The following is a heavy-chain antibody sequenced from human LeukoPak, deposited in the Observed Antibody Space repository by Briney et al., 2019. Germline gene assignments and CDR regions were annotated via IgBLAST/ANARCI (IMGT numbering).Heavy chain of an antibody. CDR2: ITSGSAI. D-gene: IGHD4-11*01. CDR1: GFTFSNYE. J-gene: IGHJ6*04. Sequence: GGSLRLSCAASGFTFSNYEMNWVRQAPGKGLEWVSYITSGSAIYYADSVRGRFTISRDNAKNSVYLQMNSLRAEDTAVYYCARDQFGLQRYMDVWGKGTTVTVSS. CDR3: ARDQFGLQRYMDV. V-gene: IGHV3-48*03.